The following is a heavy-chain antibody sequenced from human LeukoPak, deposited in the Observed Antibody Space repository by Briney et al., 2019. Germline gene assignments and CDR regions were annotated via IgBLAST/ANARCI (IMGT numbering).Heavy chain of an antibody. J-gene: IGHJ4*02. CDR2: VYHSGNT. CDR3: ARRYYYGSGVFDY. Sequence: SETLSLTCAVSGYSISSGYFWGWIRQPPGRRLEWIGTVYHSGNTYYNPSLKSRLTISVDTSKNQLSLTLSYVPAADTAVYYCARRYYYGSGVFDYWGQGALVTVSS. CDR1: GYSISSGYF. V-gene: IGHV4-38-2*01. D-gene: IGHD3-10*01.